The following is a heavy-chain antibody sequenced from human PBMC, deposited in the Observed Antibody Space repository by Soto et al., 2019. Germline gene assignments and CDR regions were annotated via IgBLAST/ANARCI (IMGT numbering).Heavy chain of an antibody. Sequence: EVQLVESGGGLVQPGGSLRLSCAASGFTFSSYSMNWVRQAPGKGLEWVSYISSSSSTIYYADSVKGRFTISRDNAKNSLYLQMNSLRAEDTAVYYCARGTRIAVAGTPDNWFDPWGQGTLVTVSS. D-gene: IGHD6-19*01. CDR3: ARGTRIAVAGTPDNWFDP. CDR1: GFTFSSYS. V-gene: IGHV3-48*01. J-gene: IGHJ5*02. CDR2: ISSSSSTI.